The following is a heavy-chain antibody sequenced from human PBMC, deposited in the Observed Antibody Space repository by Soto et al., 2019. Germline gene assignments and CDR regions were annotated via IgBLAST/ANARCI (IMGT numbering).Heavy chain of an antibody. Sequence: SETLSLTCAVYGGSFSGYYWSWIRQPPGKGLEWIGEINHSGSTNYNPSLKSRVTISVDTSKNQFSLKLSSVTAADTAVYYCARGNYDFWSGYPYTSYYYSYGMDVWGQGTTVTVSS. V-gene: IGHV4-34*01. CDR1: GGSFSGYY. D-gene: IGHD3-3*01. J-gene: IGHJ6*02. CDR3: ARGNYDFWSGYPYTSYYYSYGMDV. CDR2: INHSGST.